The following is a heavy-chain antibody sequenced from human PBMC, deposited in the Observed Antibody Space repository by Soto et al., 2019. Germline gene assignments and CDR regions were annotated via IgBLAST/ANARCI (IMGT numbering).Heavy chain of an antibody. CDR3: AKDADFDTRNLHH. CDR1: GFPFSRYE. J-gene: IGHJ5*02. V-gene: IGHV3-30*04. D-gene: IGHD3-22*01. Sequence: QVQLEESGGGGVQPGRSLRLSCAASGFPFSRYEIHCVRHVPGRGLEWVALISHDGSNKYYVDSVKGRFIISRDNSKNAVYMQMNSLRTDDTALYYCAKDADFDTRNLHHWGEGKLVTVSS. CDR2: ISHDGSNK.